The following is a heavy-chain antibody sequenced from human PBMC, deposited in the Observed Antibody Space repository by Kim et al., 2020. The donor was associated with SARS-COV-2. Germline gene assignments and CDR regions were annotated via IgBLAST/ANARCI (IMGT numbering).Heavy chain of an antibody. CDR1: GYTLTELS. CDR2: FDPEDGET. CDR3: AGALSIAVAGWAPIPLKLGVNYYYGMDV. Sequence: ASVKVSCKVSGYTLTELSMHWVRQAPGKGLEWMGGFDPEDGETIYAQKFQGRVTMTEDTSTDTAYMELSSLRSEDTAVYYCAGALSIAVAGWAPIPLKLGVNYYYGMDVWGQGTTVTVSS. J-gene: IGHJ6*02. V-gene: IGHV1-24*01. D-gene: IGHD6-19*01.